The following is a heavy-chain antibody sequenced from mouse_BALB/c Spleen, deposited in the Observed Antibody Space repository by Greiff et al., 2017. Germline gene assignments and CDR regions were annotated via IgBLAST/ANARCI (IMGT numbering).Heavy chain of an antibody. CDR2: INPYNGDT. D-gene: IGHD1-2*01. CDR3: GREKDYGYEVYWYFDV. V-gene: IGHV1-37*01. CDR1: GYSFTGYF. J-gene: IGHJ1*01. Sequence: VQLQQSGPELVKPGASVKISCKASGYSFTGYFMNWVKQSHGKSLEWIGRINPYNGDTFYNQKFKGKATLTVDKSSSTAHMELLSLTSEDSAVYYCGREKDYGYEVYWYFDVWGAGTTVTVSS.